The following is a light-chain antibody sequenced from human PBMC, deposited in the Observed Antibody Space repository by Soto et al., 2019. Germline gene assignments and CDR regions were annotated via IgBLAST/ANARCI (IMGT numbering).Light chain of an antibody. J-gene: IGKJ5*01. CDR1: QGISSA. CDR2: DAS. Sequence: AIQLTQSPSSLSASVGDRVTITCRASQGISSALAWYQQKPGKAPKLLIYDASSLESGVPSRFSGSGSGTDFTLTISSLQPEYVATYYCQQFNRDPITFGQGTRLEIK. CDR3: QQFNRDPIT. V-gene: IGKV1-13*02.